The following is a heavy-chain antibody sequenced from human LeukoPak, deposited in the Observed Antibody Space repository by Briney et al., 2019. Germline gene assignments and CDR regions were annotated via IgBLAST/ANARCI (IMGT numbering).Heavy chain of an antibody. CDR2: IYTSGNT. CDR3: ARERGILRGDAFDI. J-gene: IGHJ3*02. CDR1: GCSISNYY. Sequence: PSETLSLTCTVSGCSISNYYWTWSRQPAGKGLEWIGRIYTSGNTNYNPSLKSRVSMSVDTSKNQFSLKLSSVTAADTAVYYCARERGILRGDAFDIWGQGTMVTVSS. D-gene: IGHD1-26*01. V-gene: IGHV4-4*07.